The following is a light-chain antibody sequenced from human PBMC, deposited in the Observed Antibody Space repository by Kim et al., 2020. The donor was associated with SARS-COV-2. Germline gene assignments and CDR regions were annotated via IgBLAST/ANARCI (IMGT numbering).Light chain of an antibody. CDR2: EAS. J-gene: IGKJ1*01. CDR1: QRITRW. CDR3: QQYDDFGT. V-gene: IGKV1-5*03. Sequence: SVGDRGTLTVRASQRITRWLVWYQTKPGTAPKPLIYEASNLESGVPSRFSGSGSGTEFTLTVSGLQPDDFATYYCQQYDDFGTFGHGTKVDIK.